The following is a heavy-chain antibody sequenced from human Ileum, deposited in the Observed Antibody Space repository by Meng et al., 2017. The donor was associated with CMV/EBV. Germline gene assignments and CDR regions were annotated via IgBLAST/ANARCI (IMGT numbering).Heavy chain of an antibody. CDR3: ARGFSSWSIDY. Sequence: QGSGPGLVKPSQTLSLTCTVSGGSISSGSYYWSWIRQPAGKGLEWIGRIYTSGSTNYNPSLKSRVTISVDTSKNQFSLKLSSVTAADTAVYYCARGFSSWSIDYWGQGTLVTVSS. V-gene: IGHV4-61*02. J-gene: IGHJ4*02. D-gene: IGHD6-13*01. CDR2: IYTSGST. CDR1: GGSISSGSYY.